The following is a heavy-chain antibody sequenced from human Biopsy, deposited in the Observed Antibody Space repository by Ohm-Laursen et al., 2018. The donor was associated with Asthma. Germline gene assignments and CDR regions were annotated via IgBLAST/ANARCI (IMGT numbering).Heavy chain of an antibody. CDR1: YGSITSGGYY. J-gene: IGHJ4*02. D-gene: IGHD3-22*01. CDR3: ARAQDYYDSRGYYRSFDY. Sequence: SQTLSLTCTVSYGSITSGGYYWTWIRQHPGKGLEWIGSIYYSGSTYYNPSLKNRVSISIDTSKNQFSLKLSSVTAADTAVYYCARAQDYYDSRGYYRSFDYWGQGTLVTVSS. CDR2: IYYSGST. V-gene: IGHV4-31*03.